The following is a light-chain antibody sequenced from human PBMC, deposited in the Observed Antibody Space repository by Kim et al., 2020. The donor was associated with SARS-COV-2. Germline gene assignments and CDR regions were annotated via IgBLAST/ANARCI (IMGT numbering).Light chain of an antibody. CDR1: QSLSSSF. V-gene: IGKV3-20*01. J-gene: IGKJ4*01. CDR3: QQHGS. Sequence: GTRAVSTGERASLSCRASQSLSSSFLAWYQQKPGQAPRLLIYGASSSATGIPDRFSGSGSGTDFSLIISRLEAEDFAVYYCQQHGSFGGGTKLEI. CDR2: GAS.